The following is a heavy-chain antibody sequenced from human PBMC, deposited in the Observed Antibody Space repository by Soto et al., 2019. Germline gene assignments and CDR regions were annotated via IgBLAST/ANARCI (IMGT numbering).Heavy chain of an antibody. V-gene: IGHV3-23*01. J-gene: IGHJ4*02. CDR3: ASLGSYYEAFDC. Sequence: GGSLRLSCAASGFTFSFFGMSWVRQAPGKGLEWVSAISGSGDSTYYADSVKGRFTISNDNSKNTLFLQMNSLRAEDTAVYYCASLGSYYEAFDCWGQGTWSPSPQ. CDR1: GFTFSFFG. CDR2: ISGSGDST. D-gene: IGHD1-26*01.